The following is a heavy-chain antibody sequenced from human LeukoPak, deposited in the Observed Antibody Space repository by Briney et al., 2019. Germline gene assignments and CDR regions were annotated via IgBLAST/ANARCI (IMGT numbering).Heavy chain of an antibody. Sequence: GGSLRLSCAASGFTFSSYAMSWVRQAPGKGLEWVSSIFGSGTGTHYADSVRGRFTISRDNSRNTVYLQIKSLRAEDTAVYYCAINGYSGYGYPEDWFDPWGQGTLVTVSS. CDR3: AINGYSGYGYPEDWFDP. CDR2: IFGSGTGT. CDR1: GFTFSSYA. D-gene: IGHD5-12*01. V-gene: IGHV3-23*01. J-gene: IGHJ5*02.